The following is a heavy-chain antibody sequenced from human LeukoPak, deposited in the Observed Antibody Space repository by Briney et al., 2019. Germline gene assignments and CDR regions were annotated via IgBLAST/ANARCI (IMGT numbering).Heavy chain of an antibody. CDR3: ARLNWDDGEVSGFDQ. J-gene: IGHJ5*02. Sequence: GGSLRLSCAASGFSFRNSWMSWVRQAPGKGLKWVANIKQDATEIYYADSVKGRLTISRDNARKSLFLQMSILRVEDTALYYCARLNWDDGEVSGFDQWGQGILVTVSS. CDR1: GFSFRNSW. D-gene: IGHD1-26*01. CDR2: IKQDATEI. V-gene: IGHV3-7*01.